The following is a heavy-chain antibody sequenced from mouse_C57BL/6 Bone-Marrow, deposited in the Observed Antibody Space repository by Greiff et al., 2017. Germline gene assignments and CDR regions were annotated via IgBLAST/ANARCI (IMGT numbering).Heavy chain of an antibody. Sequence: EVQVVESGGGLVQPGGSLSLSCATSGFTFTDYYMSWVRQPPGKALEWLGFIRNKANGYTTEYSASVKGRFTISRDNSQSILYLQMNALRAEDSATYYCARYPPDYWGQCTTLTVSS. CDR1: GFTFTDYY. V-gene: IGHV7-3*01. CDR3: ARYPPDY. CDR2: IRNKANGYTT. J-gene: IGHJ2*01.